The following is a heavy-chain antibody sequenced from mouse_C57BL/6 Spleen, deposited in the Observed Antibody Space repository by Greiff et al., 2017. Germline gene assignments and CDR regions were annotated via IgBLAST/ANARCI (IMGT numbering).Heavy chain of an antibody. J-gene: IGHJ1*03. D-gene: IGHD2-1*01. Sequence: QVQLQQSGAELARPGASVKLFCKASGYTFTSYGISWVKQRTGQGLEWIGEIYPRSGNTSYNEKFKGKATLTADKSSSTAYMELRSLTSEDSAVYFCARRNGNYEGYFDVWGTGTTVTVSS. CDR2: IYPRSGNT. CDR3: ARRNGNYEGYFDV. V-gene: IGHV1-81*01. CDR1: GYTFTSYG.